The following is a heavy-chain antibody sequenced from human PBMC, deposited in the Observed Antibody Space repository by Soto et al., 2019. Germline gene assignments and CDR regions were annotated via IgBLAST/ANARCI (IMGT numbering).Heavy chain of an antibody. D-gene: IGHD2-15*01. J-gene: IGHJ4*02. CDR2: ITDSGGST. Sequence: GGSLRLSCAASGFTFSGYAMSWVRQAPGKGLEWVSTITDSGGSTYYADSVKGRFTMSRDNSKNTLFLQMNSLRAEDTAVYYCAKMRGLTSLDYWARGTLVTVSS. CDR1: GFTFSGYA. V-gene: IGHV3-23*01. CDR3: AKMRGLTSLDY.